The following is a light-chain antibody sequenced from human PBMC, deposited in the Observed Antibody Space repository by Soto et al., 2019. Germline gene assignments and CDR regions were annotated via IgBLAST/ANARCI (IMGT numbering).Light chain of an antibody. CDR3: HQYGSTPFT. CDR1: QSVSTNY. Sequence: EIVLTQSPGTLSLSPGDRATLSCRASQSVSTNYLAWYQQKLGQAPSLLIYGASSRATGTPDRFCGNGSGTHFTLTIITLEPEDFPVYYCHQYGSTPFTFGPGTKVYIK. J-gene: IGKJ3*01. V-gene: IGKV3-20*01. CDR2: GAS.